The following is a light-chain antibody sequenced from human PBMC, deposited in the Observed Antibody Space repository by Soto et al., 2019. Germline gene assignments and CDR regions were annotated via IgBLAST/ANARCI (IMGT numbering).Light chain of an antibody. Sequence: EIVMTQSPVTLSLSPGERATFSCRASQTISYNLAWYQQKPGQAPRLLIYGASTRATGIPARFSGSGSGTEYTLTISSLQSEDFAVYYCQQYNYWPPVTFGGGTRVEIK. CDR1: QTISYN. V-gene: IGKV3-15*01. J-gene: IGKJ4*01. CDR3: QQYNYWPPVT. CDR2: GAS.